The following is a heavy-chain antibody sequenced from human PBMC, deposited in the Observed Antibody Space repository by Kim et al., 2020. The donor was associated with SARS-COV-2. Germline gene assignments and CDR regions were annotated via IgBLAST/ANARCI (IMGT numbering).Heavy chain of an antibody. CDR3: ARDEVTSIFYYGMDV. Sequence: GGSLRLSCAASGFTFSSYTMNWVRQAPGKGLEWVSFISSSSSNIYYADSVKGRFTISRDNAKNSLYLQMNSLRDEDTAVYYCARDEVTSIFYYGMDVWGEGPTHTVPS. V-gene: IGHV3-48*02. D-gene: IGHD2-21*02. CDR2: ISSSSSNI. CDR1: GFTFSSYT. J-gene: IGHJ6*04.